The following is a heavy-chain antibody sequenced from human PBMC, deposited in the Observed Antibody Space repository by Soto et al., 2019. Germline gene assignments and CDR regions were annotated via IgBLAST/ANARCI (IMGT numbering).Heavy chain of an antibody. CDR1: GGTFSSYS. CDR2: IIPILGRA. CDR3: ARDRPRHEDILTGYYSSNPFDP. V-gene: IGHV1-69*08. D-gene: IGHD3-9*01. J-gene: IGHJ5*02. Sequence: QVQLVQSGAEVKKPGSSVKVSCKASGGTFSSYSISWVRQAPGQGLEWMGRIIPILGRANYAQKFQGRVTITAGKATSTAYMELSSLRTEDRAVCYGARDRPRHEDILTGYYSSNPFDPWGQGTLVTVSS.